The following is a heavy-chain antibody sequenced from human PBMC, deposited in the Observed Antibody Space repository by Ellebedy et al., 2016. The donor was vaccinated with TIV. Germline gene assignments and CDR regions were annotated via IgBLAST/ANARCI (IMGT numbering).Heavy chain of an antibody. Sequence: GESLKISCAASGFAFGGFCMNWVRQAPGKGLEWVASISPISDEVHQADSVKGRFTNSRDNAKNSLYLQMSSLRAEDTAVYDCARQTVATSVKDAFDIWGLGTVVTVSS. D-gene: IGHD4-17*01. J-gene: IGHJ3*02. CDR2: ISPISDEV. V-gene: IGHV3-21*01. CDR1: GFAFGGFC. CDR3: ARQTVATSVKDAFDI.